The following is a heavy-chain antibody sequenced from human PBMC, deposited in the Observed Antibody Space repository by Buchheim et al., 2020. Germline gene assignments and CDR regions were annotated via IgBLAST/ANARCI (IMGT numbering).Heavy chain of an antibody. CDR1: GFSFSTKW. J-gene: IGHJ4*02. CDR3: ARDEI. V-gene: IGHV3-7*01. Sequence: EVQLVESGGGLVQPGGSLRLSCAASGFSFSTKWMSWVRQAPGRGLEWVANIAPDGTEKYYVDSVKGRFTISRDNTEDSLYLQISGLRFEDTAVYYCARDEIWGQGTL. CDR2: IAPDGTEK.